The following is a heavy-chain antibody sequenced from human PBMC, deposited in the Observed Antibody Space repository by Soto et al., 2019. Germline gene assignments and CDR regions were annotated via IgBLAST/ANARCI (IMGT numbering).Heavy chain of an antibody. CDR3: AKEIGYSSGWPFDY. J-gene: IGHJ4*02. D-gene: IGHD6-19*01. Sequence: GGSLRLSCAASGFTFSSYGMHWVRQAPGKGLEWLAVISYDGSKKYYADSVKGRFTVSRDNSKNTLYLQMNSLRAEDTAVYYCAKEIGYSSGWPFDYWGQGTLVTVSS. CDR2: ISYDGSKK. V-gene: IGHV3-30*18. CDR1: GFTFSSYG.